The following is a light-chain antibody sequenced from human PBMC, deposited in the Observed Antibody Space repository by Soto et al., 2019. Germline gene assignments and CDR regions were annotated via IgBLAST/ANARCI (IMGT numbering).Light chain of an antibody. CDR3: AAWDDSLNGYV. Sequence: QSVLTQPHSTSGTPGQRVTISCSGSSSNIGSESVNWYQQLPGTAPKLLIYSYNQRPSGVPDRFSGSKSGTSASLAISGLQSEDEADYICAAWDDSLNGYVFGLGTKLTVL. CDR1: SSNIGSES. CDR2: SYN. V-gene: IGLV1-44*01. J-gene: IGLJ1*01.